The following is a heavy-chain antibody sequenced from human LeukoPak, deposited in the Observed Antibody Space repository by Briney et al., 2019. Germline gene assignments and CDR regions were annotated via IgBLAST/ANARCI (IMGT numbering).Heavy chain of an antibody. V-gene: IGHV1-2*02. CDR3: ARVRQWLALTAPFDY. J-gene: IGHJ4*02. Sequence: ASVKVSCKASGYTFTGYYMHWVRQATGQGLEWMGWINPNSGGTNYAQKFQGRVTMTRDTSISTAYMELSRLRSDDTAVYYCARVRQWLALTAPFDYWGQGTLVTVSS. D-gene: IGHD6-19*01. CDR2: INPNSGGT. CDR1: GYTFTGYY.